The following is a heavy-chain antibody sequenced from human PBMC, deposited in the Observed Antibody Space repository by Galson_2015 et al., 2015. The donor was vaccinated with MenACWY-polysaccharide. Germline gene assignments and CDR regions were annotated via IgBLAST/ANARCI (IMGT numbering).Heavy chain of an antibody. Sequence: SLRLSCAASGFTFSSYSMNWVRLAPGKGLEWVSYISSSSSAIYYADSVKGRFTISRDNAKNSLYLQMNSLRAEDTAVYYCARDPNYDSSGYDYWGQGTLVTVSS. CDR3: ARDPNYDSSGYDY. J-gene: IGHJ4*02. CDR1: GFTFSSYS. V-gene: IGHV3-48*01. CDR2: ISSSSSAI. D-gene: IGHD3-22*01.